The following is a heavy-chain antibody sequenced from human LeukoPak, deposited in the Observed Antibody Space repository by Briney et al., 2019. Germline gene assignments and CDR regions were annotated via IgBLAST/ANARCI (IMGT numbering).Heavy chain of an antibody. V-gene: IGHV1-18*01. CDR2: ISAYNGNT. CDR1: GYTFTSYG. D-gene: IGHD6-19*01. CDR3: ARDPGYSSGWYGYFDY. J-gene: IGHJ4*02. Sequence: ASVKVSCKAAGYTFTSYGISWVRQAPGQGREWMGWISAYNGNTNYAQKLQGRVTMTTDTSTSTAYMELRSLRSDDTAVYYCARDPGYSSGWYGYFDYWGQGTLVTVSS.